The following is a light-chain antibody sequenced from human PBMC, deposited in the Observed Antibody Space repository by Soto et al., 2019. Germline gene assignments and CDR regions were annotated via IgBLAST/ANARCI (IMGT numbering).Light chain of an antibody. CDR1: QDISNY. V-gene: IGKV1-33*01. J-gene: IGKJ5*01. CDR3: QQYDNLPIT. CDR2: DAS. Sequence: DIQMTQSPSSLSASVGDRVTITCQASQDISNYLNWYQQKPGKAPKLLIYDASNLETGVPSRFSGSGSWTDFTFTISSLQPEDIATYYCQQYDNLPITFGQGTRLAIK.